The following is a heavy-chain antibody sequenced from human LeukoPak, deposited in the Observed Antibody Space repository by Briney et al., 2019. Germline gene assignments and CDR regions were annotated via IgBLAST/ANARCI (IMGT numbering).Heavy chain of an antibody. D-gene: IGHD2-2*01. CDR3: ARRGSGASLEYYFDL. J-gene: IGHJ2*01. CDR1: GGSISRYY. Sequence: SETLSLTCTVSGGSISRYYWSWIRQPPGKGLEWIGYIYYSGSTNYNPSLKSRVTISVDTSKNQFSLKLSSVTAADTAVYYCARRGSGASLEYYFDLWGRGTLVTVSA. V-gene: IGHV4-59*08. CDR2: IYYSGST.